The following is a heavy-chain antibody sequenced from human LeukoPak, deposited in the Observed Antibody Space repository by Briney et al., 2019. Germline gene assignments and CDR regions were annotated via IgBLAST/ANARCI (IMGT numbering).Heavy chain of an antibody. Sequence: ASVKVSCKASGYTFTKYGLTWVRQAPGQGLEWMGWISTDKADTYYAQNYQGRVTMTIDTSTSTAYMELRSLTSDDTAVYYCVMDCASDCSIKGHYFFDLWGRGTLVTVSS. CDR2: ISTDKADT. CDR3: VMDCASDCSIKGHYFFDL. J-gene: IGHJ2*01. CDR1: GYTFTKYG. V-gene: IGHV1-18*01. D-gene: IGHD2-21*02.